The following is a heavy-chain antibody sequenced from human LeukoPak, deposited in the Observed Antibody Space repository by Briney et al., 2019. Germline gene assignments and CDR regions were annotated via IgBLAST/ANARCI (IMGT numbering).Heavy chain of an antibody. CDR2: ISYDGSNK. CDR3: AKDRSSGYYYVFQH. V-gene: IGHV3-30-3*01. J-gene: IGHJ1*01. CDR1: GSTFSSYA. Sequence: GGSLRLSCAASGSTFSSYAMHWVRQAPGKGLEWVAVISYDGSNKYYADSVKGRFTISRDNSKNTLYLQMNSLRAEDTAVYYCAKDRSSGYYYVFQHWGQGTLVTVSS. D-gene: IGHD3-22*01.